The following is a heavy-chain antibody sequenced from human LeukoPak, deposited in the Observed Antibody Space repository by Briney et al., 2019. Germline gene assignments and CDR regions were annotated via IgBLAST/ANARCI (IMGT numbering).Heavy chain of an antibody. D-gene: IGHD6-19*01. V-gene: IGHV1-24*01. CDR1: GYTLTELS. CDR2: FDPEDGET. CDR3: ATGVEYRGLVLDY. J-gene: IGHJ4*02. Sequence: ASVKVSCNVSGYTLTELSMHWVRQAPGKGLEWMGGFDPEDGETIYAQKFQGRVTMTEDTSTDTAYMELSSLRSEDTAVYYCATGVEYRGLVLDYWGQGTLVTVSS.